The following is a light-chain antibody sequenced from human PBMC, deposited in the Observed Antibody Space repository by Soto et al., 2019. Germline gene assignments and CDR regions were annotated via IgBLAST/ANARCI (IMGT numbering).Light chain of an antibody. V-gene: IGKV1-5*03. CDR1: QSISRQ. CDR2: QAS. CDR3: LQYQSYWT. Sequence: DIQMTQSPSTLSASVGDRVSITCRASQSISRQLAWYQQKPGKAPNLLIYQASNLETGVPSRFTGSGSGTEFTLTISSLQPDDLSTYSCLQYQSYWTVGQGTKVEVK. J-gene: IGKJ1*01.